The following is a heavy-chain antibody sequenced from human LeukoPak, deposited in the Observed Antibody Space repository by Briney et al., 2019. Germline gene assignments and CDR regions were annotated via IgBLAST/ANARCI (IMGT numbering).Heavy chain of an antibody. D-gene: IGHD3-10*01. Sequence: EASVKVSCKTSGYNFASYTMHWLRQAPGQRPEWMGSINGDNGNTKYSEKLQGRVTFTRGTSASSAYMELSRLRSEDTAVYYCARSSSGTYHYWGQGTLVTVSS. CDR2: INGDNGNT. CDR1: GYNFASYT. J-gene: IGHJ4*02. CDR3: ARSSSGTYHY. V-gene: IGHV1-3*01.